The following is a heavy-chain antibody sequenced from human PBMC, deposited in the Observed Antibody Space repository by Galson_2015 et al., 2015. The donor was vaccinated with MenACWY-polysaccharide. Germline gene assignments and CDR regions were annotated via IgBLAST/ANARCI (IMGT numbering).Heavy chain of an antibody. J-gene: IGHJ6*03. D-gene: IGHD5-24*01. CDR2: ISRSSTYR. V-gene: IGHV3-21*01. CDR1: GFTFSSYS. Sequence: SLRLSCAASGFTFSSYSMNWVRQAPGKGLEWVSCISRSSTYRYYADSVKGRFTVSRDNAKNSLYLQMNGLRAEDSAVYYCAKHKGWEVANYCMDVWGRGTTVIVS. CDR3: AKHKGWEVANYCMDV.